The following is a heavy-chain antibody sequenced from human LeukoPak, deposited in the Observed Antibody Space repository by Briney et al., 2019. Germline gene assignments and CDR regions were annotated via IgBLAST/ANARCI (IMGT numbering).Heavy chain of an antibody. CDR3: VKDPKGTVTTDY. CDR2: ISSNGGNT. J-gene: IGHJ4*02. Sequence: GGSLRLSCAASGFTFSSYSMNWVRQAPGKGLEYVSAISSNGGNTYYADSVKGRFTISRDNSKNMLYLQMSSLRAEDTAVYYCVKDPKGTVTTDYWGQGTLVTVSS. V-gene: IGHV3-64D*09. CDR1: GFTFSSYS. D-gene: IGHD4-17*01.